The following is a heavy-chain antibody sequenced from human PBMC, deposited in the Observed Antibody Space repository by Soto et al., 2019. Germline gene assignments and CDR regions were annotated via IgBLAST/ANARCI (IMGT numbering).Heavy chain of an antibody. CDR1: GFTVSSND. CDR2: IYSGGST. CDR3: ATNDYDILTGYSDY. Sequence: GGSLRLSCAASGFTVSSNDMSWVRQAPGKGLEWVSVIYSGGSTYYADSVKGRFTISRDNSKNTLYLQMNSLRAEDTAVYYCATNDYDILTGYSDYWGQGTLVTVSS. J-gene: IGHJ4*02. V-gene: IGHV3-66*01. D-gene: IGHD3-9*01.